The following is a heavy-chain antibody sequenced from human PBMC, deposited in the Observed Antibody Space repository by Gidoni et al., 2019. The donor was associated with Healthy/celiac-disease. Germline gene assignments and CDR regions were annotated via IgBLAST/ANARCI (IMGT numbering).Heavy chain of an antibody. CDR3: ARDLIVRYSSSSDEFDY. D-gene: IGHD6-6*01. CDR2: ISSSSSYI. V-gene: IGHV3-21*01. Sequence: EVQLVESGGGLVKPGGSLRLSCAASGLTFSSSSMNWVRQAPGKGLECVSSISSSSSYIYYADSLKGRFTISRDNAKNSLYLQMNSLRAEDTAVYYCARDLIVRYSSSSDEFDYWGQGTLVTVSS. CDR1: GLTFSSSS. J-gene: IGHJ4*02.